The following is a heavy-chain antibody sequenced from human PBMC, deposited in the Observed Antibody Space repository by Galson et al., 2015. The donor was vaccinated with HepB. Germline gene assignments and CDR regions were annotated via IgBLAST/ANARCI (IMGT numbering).Heavy chain of an antibody. CDR1: GFTFSGYA. CDR3: ARGTTGSSYSSAAY. V-gene: IGHV3-30*03. Sequence: SLRLSCAASGFTFSGYALHWVRQAPGKGLEWVAAISYDESEKFYAAAVEGRFTISRDSSKNTLYLQMDSLRTEDTAVYYCARGTTGSSYSSAAYWGQGTLVTVSS. CDR2: ISYDESEK. D-gene: IGHD2-15*01. J-gene: IGHJ4*02.